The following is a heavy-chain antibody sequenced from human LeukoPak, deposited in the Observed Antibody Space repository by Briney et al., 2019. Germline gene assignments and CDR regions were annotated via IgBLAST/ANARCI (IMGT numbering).Heavy chain of an antibody. Sequence: GSSVKVSCKASGGTFSSYAISWVRQAPGQGLEWMGGIIPIFGTANYAQKFQGRVTITADESTSTAYMELSSLRSEDTAVYYCASPYSNYDNWFDPWGQGTLVTVSS. CDR1: GGTFSSYA. J-gene: IGHJ5*02. CDR2: IIPIFGTA. V-gene: IGHV1-69*01. CDR3: ASPYSNYDNWFDP. D-gene: IGHD4-11*01.